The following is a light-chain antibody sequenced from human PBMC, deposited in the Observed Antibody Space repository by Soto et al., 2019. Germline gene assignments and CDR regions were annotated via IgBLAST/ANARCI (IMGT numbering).Light chain of an antibody. CDR2: GAS. CDR1: QSVSSQ. CDR3: QQYANSLLT. V-gene: IGKV3-20*01. Sequence: EVVLTQSPVTLSLSPGERATLSCRASQSVSSQLAWYQQKPGQAPRLLIYGASRRATGIPDRFSGSGSGTDFTLNISRLEPDDFAVYYCQQYANSLLTFGGGTKVDIK. J-gene: IGKJ4*01.